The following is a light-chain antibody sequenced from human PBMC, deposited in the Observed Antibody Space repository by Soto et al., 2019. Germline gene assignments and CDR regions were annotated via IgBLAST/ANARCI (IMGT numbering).Light chain of an antibody. V-gene: IGKV1-5*01. CDR3: QQFNSYPIT. CDR2: DAS. J-gene: IGKJ4*01. Sequence: DIQMTQSPSTLSASVGDRVTVTCRASQSISSWLAWYQQKPGKAPKLLIFDASSLESGTPSRFSGRRSGTQFTLTINGLQPDDFATYYCQQFNSYPITFGGGTKVDIK. CDR1: QSISSW.